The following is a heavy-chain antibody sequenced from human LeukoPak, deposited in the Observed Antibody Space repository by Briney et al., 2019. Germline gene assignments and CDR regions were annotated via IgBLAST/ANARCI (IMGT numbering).Heavy chain of an antibody. CDR1: GYTFTGYY. CDR2: INPNSGGT. D-gene: IGHD3-22*01. V-gene: IGHV1-2*02. J-gene: IGHJ4*02. Sequence: GASVKVSCKASGYTFTGYYMHWVRQAPGQGLEWMRWINPNSGGTNYAQKFQGRVTMTRDTSISTAYMELSRLRSDDTAVYYCARALRRNSGYYVSDYWGQGTLVTVSS. CDR3: ARALRRNSGYYVSDY.